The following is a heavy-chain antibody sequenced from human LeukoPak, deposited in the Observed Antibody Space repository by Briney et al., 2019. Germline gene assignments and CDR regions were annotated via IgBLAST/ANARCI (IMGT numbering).Heavy chain of an antibody. CDR1: GGSFSGYY. V-gene: IGHV4-34*01. CDR2: IYYSGNT. Sequence: SETLSLTCAVYGGSFSGYYWGWIRRPPGKGLEWVGSIYYSGNTYYNPSLKSRVTISVDTSKNQFSLKLTSVTAADTAVYYCARQTGVGLFILPGGQGTLVTVSS. J-gene: IGHJ4*02. CDR3: ARQTGVGLFILP. D-gene: IGHD3-3*01.